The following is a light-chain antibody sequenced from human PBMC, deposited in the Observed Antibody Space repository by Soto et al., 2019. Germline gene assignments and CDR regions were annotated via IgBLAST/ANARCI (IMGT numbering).Light chain of an antibody. Sequence: DIHLTQSPSSVFASVGDRVTITCRASQDITRWLVWYQQKPGTAPKFLISAASSLQSGDPPRFSGSGSGTDYTLTINSLQPEDFATYYCQQASSYPLTFGGGTKVEIK. CDR3: QQASSYPLT. V-gene: IGKV1-12*01. J-gene: IGKJ4*01. CDR1: QDITRW. CDR2: AAS.